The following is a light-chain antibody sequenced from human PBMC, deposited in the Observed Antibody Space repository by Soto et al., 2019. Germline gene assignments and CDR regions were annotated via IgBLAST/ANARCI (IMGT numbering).Light chain of an antibody. CDR3: SSYAGSYNYV. J-gene: IGLJ1*01. CDR2: EVT. CDR1: STDVGGYNY. Sequence: QSALAQPSSVSGSPGQSITISCTGTSTDVGGYNYVSWYQHHSGKAPKLLIYEVTNRPSGISDRFSGSKSVNTASLTVSGLQAEDEADYYCSSYAGSYNYVFGTGTKVTV. V-gene: IGLV2-8*01.